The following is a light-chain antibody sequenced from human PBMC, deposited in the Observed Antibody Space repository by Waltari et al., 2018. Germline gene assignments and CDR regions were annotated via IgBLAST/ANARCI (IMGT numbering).Light chain of an antibody. Sequence: AIRMTQSPPSFSASTGDRVTLTCRASQGISSYLAWYQQKPGKAPKLLIYAASTLQSGVPSRFSGSGSGTDFTLTISCLQSEDFATYYCQQYYSYPPTFGQGTKVEIK. CDR3: QQYYSYPPT. J-gene: IGKJ1*01. V-gene: IGKV1-8*01. CDR2: AAS. CDR1: QGISSY.